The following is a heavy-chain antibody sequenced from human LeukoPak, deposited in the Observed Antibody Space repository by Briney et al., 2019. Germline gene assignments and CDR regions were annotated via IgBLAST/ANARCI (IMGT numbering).Heavy chain of an antibody. V-gene: IGHV3-21*01. CDR1: GFTFSSYS. J-gene: IGHJ4*02. CDR3: ARDRYTTSWSDYFDF. D-gene: IGHD6-13*01. CDR2: ISSSSSYI. Sequence: PGGSLRLSCAASGFTFSSYSMNWVRQAPGKGLEWVSSISSSSSYIYYADSVKGRFTISRDNAKNSLYLQMSSLRDEDTAIYYCARDRYTTSWSDYFDFWGQGTLVT.